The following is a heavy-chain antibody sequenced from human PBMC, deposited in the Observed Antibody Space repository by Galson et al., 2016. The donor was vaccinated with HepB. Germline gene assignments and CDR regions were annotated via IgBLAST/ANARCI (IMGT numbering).Heavy chain of an antibody. CDR3: ARLDFVSRGSSVNWFDP. D-gene: IGHD3-22*01. Sequence: QSGAEVKKPGESLKISCKASGYSFTTYWIGWVRQMPGKGLEWMGIIYPGDSDPRYSPSFQGQVTISADKSISTAYLQWNSLKASDTAMYYCARLDFVSRGSSVNWFDPWGQGTLVTVSS. J-gene: IGHJ5*02. CDR1: GYSFTTYW. V-gene: IGHV5-51*01. CDR2: IYPGDSDP.